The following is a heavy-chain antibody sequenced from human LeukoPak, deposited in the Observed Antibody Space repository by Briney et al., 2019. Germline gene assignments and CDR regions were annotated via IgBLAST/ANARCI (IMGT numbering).Heavy chain of an antibody. Sequence: GGSLRLSCAASGFTFSSYGITWVRQAPGKGLEWVSTISATGGSTYYADSVKGRFTISRDNSKDTLYLLMNSLRAEDTAVYYCAKGGYSSGWRNYFDYWGQGTLVTVSS. V-gene: IGHV3-23*01. J-gene: IGHJ4*02. CDR3: AKGGYSSGWRNYFDY. CDR1: GFTFSSYG. CDR2: ISATGGST. D-gene: IGHD6-19*01.